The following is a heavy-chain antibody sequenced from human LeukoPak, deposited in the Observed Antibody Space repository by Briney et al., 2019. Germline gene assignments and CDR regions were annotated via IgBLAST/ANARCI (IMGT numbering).Heavy chain of an antibody. CDR1: GFTFSTYW. CDR2: IKEDGSEK. Sequence: GGSLRLSCAASGFTFSTYWMSWVRQAPGKGLEWVASIKEDGSEKYYVDSVKGRFTISRDNAKNSLYLQMNSLRDEDTAVYYCARGRDYGYFDYWGQGTLVTVSS. CDR3: ARGRDYGYFDY. D-gene: IGHD4-17*01. V-gene: IGHV3-7*01. J-gene: IGHJ4*02.